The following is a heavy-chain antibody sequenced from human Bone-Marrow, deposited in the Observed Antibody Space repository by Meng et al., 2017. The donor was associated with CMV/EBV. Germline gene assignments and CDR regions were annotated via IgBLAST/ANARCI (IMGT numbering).Heavy chain of an antibody. CDR3: ATGVADFEY. CDR2: MNPNSGNT. CDR1: GYTFTSYD. J-gene: IGHJ4*02. D-gene: IGHD6-19*01. Sequence: VHLVRSGVEVNKPGSAVNVSCKASGYTFTSYDINSLRQAAGQGLEWMGWMNPNSGNTDYAQKFQGRVTMTRNISKSTAYMDLSSLRSEDTAVYYCATGVADFEYWGQGTLVTVSS. V-gene: IGHV1-8*01.